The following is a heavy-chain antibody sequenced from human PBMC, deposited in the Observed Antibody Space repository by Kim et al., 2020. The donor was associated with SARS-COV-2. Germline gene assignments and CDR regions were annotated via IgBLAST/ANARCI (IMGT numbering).Heavy chain of an antibody. J-gene: IGHJ4*02. V-gene: IGHV3-11*06. D-gene: IGHD3-16*01. CDR3: ARGGRTSRPYYFDN. Sequence: YADSVEGRVTISRDNAKTSLYLQMNSLRAEDSALYYCARGGRTSRPYYFDNCGQGTLVTVSS.